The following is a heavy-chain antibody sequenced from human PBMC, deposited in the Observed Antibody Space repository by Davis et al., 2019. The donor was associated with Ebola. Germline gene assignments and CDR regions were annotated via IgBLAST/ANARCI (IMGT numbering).Heavy chain of an antibody. CDR3: ARDGLAAAGT. J-gene: IGHJ4*02. D-gene: IGHD6-13*01. V-gene: IGHV1-69*04. CDR2: IIPILGIA. Sequence: AASVKVSCKASGGTFSSYAISWVRQAPGQGLEWMGRIIPILGIANYAQKFQGRVTITADKSTSTAYMELRSLRSDDAAVYYCARDGLAAAGTWGQGTLVTVSS. CDR1: GGTFSSYA.